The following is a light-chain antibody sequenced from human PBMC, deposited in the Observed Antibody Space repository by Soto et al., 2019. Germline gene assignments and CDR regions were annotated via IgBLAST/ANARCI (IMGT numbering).Light chain of an antibody. J-gene: IGLJ2*01. CDR2: TDN. CDR3: AAWDDSLSGPV. V-gene: IGLV1-47*02. Sequence: QPVLTQPPSASGTPGQRVTISCSGSSSNIGSNFVYWYQQLPGTAPKLLIFTDNQRPAGVPDRFSGSKSGTSGSLAISGLRSEDEADYYCAAWDDSLSGPVFGGGTKLTVL. CDR1: SSNIGSNF.